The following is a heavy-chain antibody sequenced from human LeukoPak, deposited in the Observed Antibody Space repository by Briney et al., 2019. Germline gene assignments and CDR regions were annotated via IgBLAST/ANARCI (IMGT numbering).Heavy chain of an antibody. D-gene: IGHD2-2*01. CDR1: GGSISSHY. V-gene: IGHV4-59*11. J-gene: IGHJ5*02. Sequence: SETLSLTCTVSGGSISSHYWSWIRQPPGKGLEWIGYIYYSGSTNYNPSLKSRVTISVDTSKNQFSLKLSSVTAADTAVYYCARWSCSSTSCSSPYNWFDPWGQGTLVTVSS. CDR3: ARWSCSSTSCSSPYNWFDP. CDR2: IYYSGST.